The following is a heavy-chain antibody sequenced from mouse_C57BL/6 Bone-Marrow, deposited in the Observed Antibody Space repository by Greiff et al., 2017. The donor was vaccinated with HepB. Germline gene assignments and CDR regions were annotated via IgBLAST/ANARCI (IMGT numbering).Heavy chain of an antibody. CDR2: INSDGGST. CDR1: EYEFPSHD. D-gene: IGHD3-2*02. CDR3: ARQGYRQLRLQDYY. Sequence: EVKVEESGGGLVQPGESLKLSCESNEYEFPSHDMSWVRKTPEKRLELVAAINSDGGSTYYPDTMERRFIISRDNTKKTLYLQMSSLRSEDTALYYCARQGYRQLRLQDYYWGQGTTLTVSS. V-gene: IGHV5-2*03. J-gene: IGHJ2*01.